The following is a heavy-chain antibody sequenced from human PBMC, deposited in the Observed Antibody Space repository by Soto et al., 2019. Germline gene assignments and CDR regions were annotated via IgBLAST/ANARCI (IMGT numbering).Heavy chain of an antibody. V-gene: IGHV1-3*01. CDR3: ARGVRLGELSLSVFNY. D-gene: IGHD3-16*02. CDR2: INAGNGNT. Sequence: ASVKVSFKASGYIFTSYAMHWVRQAPGQRLEWMGWINAGNGNTKYSQKFQGRVTITRDTSASTAYMELSSLRSEDTAVYYCARGVRLGELSLSVFNYGGQGTLVTVSS. CDR1: GYIFTSYA. J-gene: IGHJ4*02.